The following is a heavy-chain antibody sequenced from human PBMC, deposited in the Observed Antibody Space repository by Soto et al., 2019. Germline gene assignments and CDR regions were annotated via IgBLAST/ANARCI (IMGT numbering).Heavy chain of an antibody. J-gene: IGHJ5*02. Sequence: KSVGSLRLSCAASGFTFSSYSMNWVSQAPGKGLEWVSSISSSSSYIYYADSVKGRFTISRDNAKNSLYLQMNSLRAEDTAVYYCARDPPGVSWTEPYNWFDPWGQGTLVTVSS. CDR3: ARDPPGVSWTEPYNWFDP. CDR1: GFTFSSYS. D-gene: IGHD1-26*01. CDR2: ISSSSSYI. V-gene: IGHV3-21*01.